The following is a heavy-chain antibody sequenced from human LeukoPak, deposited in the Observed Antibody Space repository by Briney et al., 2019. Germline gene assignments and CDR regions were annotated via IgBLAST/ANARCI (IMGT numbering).Heavy chain of an antibody. J-gene: IGHJ4*02. CDR3: ARVYSVGFYDS. D-gene: IGHD5-18*01. CDR1: GYSLTDNY. V-gene: IGHV1-2*02. Sequence: GASVKVSCKASGYSLTDNYLHWMRQAPGQRLEWRGWMSSYNGGTDYAQKFQGRVTMTRDTSISTAYMELNSLTSDDTAIYYCARVYSVGFYDSWGQGTLVTVSS. CDR2: MSSYNGGT.